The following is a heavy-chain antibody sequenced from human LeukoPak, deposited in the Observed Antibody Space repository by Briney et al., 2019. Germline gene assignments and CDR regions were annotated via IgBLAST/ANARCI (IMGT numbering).Heavy chain of an antibody. CDR2: INHSGST. CDR3: ARGHYDYVWGSYRYTSDFAY. CDR1: GGSFSGYY. D-gene: IGHD3-16*02. J-gene: IGHJ4*02. V-gene: IGHV4-34*01. Sequence: KPSETLSLTCAVYGGSFSGYYWSWIRQPPGKGLEWIGEINHSGSTNYNPSLKSRVTISVDTSKNQFSLKLSSVTAADTAVYYCARGHYDYVWGSYRYTSDFAYWGQGTLVTVSS.